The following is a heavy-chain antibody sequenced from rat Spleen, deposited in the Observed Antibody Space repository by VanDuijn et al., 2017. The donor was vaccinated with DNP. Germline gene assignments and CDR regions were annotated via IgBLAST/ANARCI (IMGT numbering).Heavy chain of an antibody. V-gene: IGHV5-19*01. J-gene: IGHJ2*01. CDR1: GFTFSNYG. Sequence: EVQLVESGGGLVQPGRSLKLSCAASGFTFSNYGMHWIRQAPTKGLEWIASIINSGGNTYYPESVRGRFTISRDDAKNSLYLQMNSLRSEDTATYYCTRQLGLDYWGQGVMVTVSS. CDR3: TRQLGLDY. D-gene: IGHD5-1*01. CDR2: IINSGGNT.